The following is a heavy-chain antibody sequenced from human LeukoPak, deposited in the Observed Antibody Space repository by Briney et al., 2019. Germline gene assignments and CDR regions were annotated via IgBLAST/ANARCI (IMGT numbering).Heavy chain of an antibody. CDR1: GFTFSSYA. J-gene: IGHJ6*02. CDR2: ISGSGDST. D-gene: IGHD3-16*01. CDR3: ATSWGPDTSAFRWGRDGMDV. V-gene: IGHV3-23*01. Sequence: GGSLRLSCAASGFTFSSYAMSWVRQAPGKGLEWVSAISGSGDSTYYGDSVKGRFTISRDNSKNTQYLQMNSLRAEDTAVYYCATSWGPDTSAFRWGRDGMDVWGQGTTVIVS.